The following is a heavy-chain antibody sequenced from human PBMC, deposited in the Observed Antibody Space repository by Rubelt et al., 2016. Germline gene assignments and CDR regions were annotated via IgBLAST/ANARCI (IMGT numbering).Heavy chain of an antibody. Sequence: QVQLQESGPGLVKPSETLSLTCTVSGGSISGYYWSWIRQPPGKGLEWIGYISYTGSTNYNPSLKSRVTISVDTSKNQFSLKLRAVTAADTAVYYCARAVPNNWFDPWGQGTLVTVAA. J-gene: IGHJ5*02. CDR2: ISYTGST. CDR1: GGSISGYY. CDR3: ARAVPNNWFDP. V-gene: IGHV4-59*01.